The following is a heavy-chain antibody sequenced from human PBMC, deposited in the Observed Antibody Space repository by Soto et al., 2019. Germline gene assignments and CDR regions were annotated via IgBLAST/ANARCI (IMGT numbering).Heavy chain of an antibody. V-gene: IGHV3-11*06. CDR3: ARDLPWNQRNDAFDI. CDR1: GLTFSDYY. CDR2: ISSSSSYT. J-gene: IGHJ3*02. Sequence: GGSLRLSCAASGLTFSDYYMSWIRQAPGKGLEWVSYISSSSSYTNYADSVKGRFTISRDNAKNSLYLQMNSLRAEDTAVYYCARDLPWNQRNDAFDIWGQGTMVTVSS. D-gene: IGHD1-1*01.